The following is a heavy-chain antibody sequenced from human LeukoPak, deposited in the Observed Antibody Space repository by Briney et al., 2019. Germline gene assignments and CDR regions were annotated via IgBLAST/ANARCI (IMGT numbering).Heavy chain of an antibody. CDR2: INPSGGST. V-gene: IGHV1-46*01. J-gene: IGHJ4*02. CDR3: ARVGGIAARPIDY. D-gene: IGHD6-6*01. CDR1: GYTFTGYY. Sequence: ASVKVSCKASGYTFTGYYMHWVRQAPGQGLEWMGIINPSGGSTSYAQKFQGRVTMTRDTSTSTVYMGLSSLRSEDTAVYYCARVGGIAARPIDYWGQGTLVTVSS.